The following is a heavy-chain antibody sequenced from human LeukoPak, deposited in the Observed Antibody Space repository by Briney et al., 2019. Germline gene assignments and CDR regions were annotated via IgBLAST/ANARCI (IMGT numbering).Heavy chain of an antibody. J-gene: IGHJ2*01. Sequence: SETLSLTCADSGGSISSGGYSWSWIRQPPGKGLEWIGYIYHSGSTYYNPSLKSRVTISVDRSKNQFSLKLSSVTAADTAVYYCARVVGIVVVPAAPNWYFDLWGRGTLVTVSS. CDR3: ARVVGIVVVPAAPNWYFDL. D-gene: IGHD2-2*01. CDR2: IYHSGST. V-gene: IGHV4-30-2*01. CDR1: GGSISSGGYS.